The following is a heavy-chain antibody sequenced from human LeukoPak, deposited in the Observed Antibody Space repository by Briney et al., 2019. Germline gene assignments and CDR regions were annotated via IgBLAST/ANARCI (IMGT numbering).Heavy chain of an antibody. CDR3: ARGQGGNYYLNYFDY. J-gene: IGHJ4*02. D-gene: IGHD1-26*01. V-gene: IGHV4-34*01. Sequence: ETLSLTCAVYGGSFSGYYWSWIRQPPGKGLEWIGEINHSGSTNYNPSLKSRVTISVDTSKNQFSLKLSSVTAADTALYYCARGQGGNYYLNYFDYWGQGALVTVSS. CDR1: GGSFSGYY. CDR2: INHSGST.